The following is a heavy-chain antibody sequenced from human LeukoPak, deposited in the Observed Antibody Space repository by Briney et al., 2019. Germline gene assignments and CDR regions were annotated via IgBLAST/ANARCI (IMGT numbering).Heavy chain of an antibody. J-gene: IGHJ4*02. Sequence: SVKLSCKASGRTFSSYAISWVRQAPGQGLEWMGRIIPIFGTANYAQKFQGRVTITTDESTSTAYMELSSLRSEDTAVYYCARDMAVQQPPINYFDYWGQGTLVTVSS. D-gene: IGHD6-13*01. V-gene: IGHV1-69*05. CDR3: ARDMAVQQPPINYFDY. CDR1: GRTFSSYA. CDR2: IIPIFGTA.